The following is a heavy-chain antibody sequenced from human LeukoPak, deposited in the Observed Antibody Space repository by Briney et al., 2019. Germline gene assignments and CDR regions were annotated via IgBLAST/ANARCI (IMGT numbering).Heavy chain of an antibody. Sequence: PGGSLRLSCAASGFTFSSYGMHWVRQAPGKGLEWVAVISYDGSNKYYADSVKGRFTISRDNSKNTLYLQTNSLRAEDTAVYYCAKGPGQGLRYFDWLLDWGQGTLVTVSS. CDR1: GFTFSSYG. J-gene: IGHJ4*02. V-gene: IGHV3-30*18. CDR3: AKGPGQGLRYFDWLLD. D-gene: IGHD3-9*01. CDR2: ISYDGSNK.